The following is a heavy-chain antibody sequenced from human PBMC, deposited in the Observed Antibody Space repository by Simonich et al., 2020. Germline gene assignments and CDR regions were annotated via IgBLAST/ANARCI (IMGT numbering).Heavy chain of an antibody. CDR3: ARDRYCSGGSCYYFDY. CDR1: GFTFSSYG. CDR2: IWYDGSNK. V-gene: IGHV3-33*01. D-gene: IGHD2-15*01. Sequence: QVQLVESGGGVVQPGRSLRLSCAVSGFTFSSYGMHCVRQAPGKWLEWVAVIWYDGSNKYYADSVKGRFTISRDNSKNTLYLQMNSLRAEDTAVYYCARDRYCSGGSCYYFDYWGQGTLVTVSS. J-gene: IGHJ4*02.